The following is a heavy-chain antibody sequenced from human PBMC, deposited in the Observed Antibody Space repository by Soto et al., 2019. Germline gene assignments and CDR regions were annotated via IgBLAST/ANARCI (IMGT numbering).Heavy chain of an antibody. J-gene: IGHJ5*02. V-gene: IGHV4-34*01. D-gene: IGHD3-3*01. CDR3: ARTHHRTIFGVVIQNWFDP. CDR1: GGSFSGYY. Sequence: QVQLQQWGAGLLKPSETLSLTCAVYGGSFSGYYWSWIRQPPGKGLEWIGEINHSGSTNYNPSLKSRVTISVDTSKNQFSLKLSSVTAADTAVYYCARTHHRTIFGVVIQNWFDPWGQGTLVTVSS. CDR2: INHSGST.